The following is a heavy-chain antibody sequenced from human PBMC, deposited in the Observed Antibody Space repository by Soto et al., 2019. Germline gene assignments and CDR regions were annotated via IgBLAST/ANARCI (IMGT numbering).Heavy chain of an antibody. D-gene: IGHD7-27*01. CDR1: AFTFSRAW. Sequence: GWSLRLSCAASAFTFSRAWMSWVRQAPGKGLEWVGRIKSKTDGGTIDYAAPVKGRFTISRDDSKMTLYLQMNSLRTEDTAVYYCRTGGEYYGMDVWGLGTTGTVS. CDR3: RTGGEYYGMDV. CDR2: IKSKTDGGTI. V-gene: IGHV3-15*01. J-gene: IGHJ6*02.